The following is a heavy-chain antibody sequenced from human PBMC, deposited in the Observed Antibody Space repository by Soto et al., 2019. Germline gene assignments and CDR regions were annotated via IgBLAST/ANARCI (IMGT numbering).Heavy chain of an antibody. CDR1: GGSISSGGYY. V-gene: IGHV4-31*03. Sequence: QVQLQESGPGLVKPSQTLSLTCTVSGGSISSGGYYWSWIRQHPGKGLEWIGYIYYSGSTYYNPSLKRRVTISVDTSKNQFSLKLSSVTAADTAVYFCARTTGTTSRGAFDIWGQGTMVTVSS. D-gene: IGHD1-1*01. CDR2: IYYSGST. CDR3: ARTTGTTSRGAFDI. J-gene: IGHJ3*02.